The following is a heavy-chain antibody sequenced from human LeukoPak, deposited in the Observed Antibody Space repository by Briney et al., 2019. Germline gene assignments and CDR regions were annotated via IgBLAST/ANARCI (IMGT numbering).Heavy chain of an antibody. CDR2: IYHSGST. CDR3: ARATKPPSSSSDY. D-gene: IGHD6-13*01. V-gene: IGHV4-38-2*02. Sequence: SETLSLTCTVSGYSISSGYYWGWIRQPPGKGLEWIGSIYHSGSTYYNPSLKSRVTISVDTSKNQFSLKLSSVTAADTAVYYCARATKPPSSSSDYWGQGTLVTVSS. CDR1: GYSISSGYY. J-gene: IGHJ4*02.